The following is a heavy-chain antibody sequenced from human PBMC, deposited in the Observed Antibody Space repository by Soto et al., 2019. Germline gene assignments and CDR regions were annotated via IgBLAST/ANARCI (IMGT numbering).Heavy chain of an antibody. CDR1: TFTLSTYG. V-gene: IGHV3-30*03. CDR2: ISYDGNNK. CDR3: ARGAEYQVLSRDYFYGMDV. J-gene: IGHJ6*02. Sequence: QVQLVESGGGVVQPGRSLRLSCAASTFTLSTYGMHWVRQAPGKGLELVAVISYDGNNKYYADYAKGRFTISRDNSRNTLSLQMNSLTTEDTAAYYCARGAEYQVLSRDYFYGMDVWGQGIMVTVSS. D-gene: IGHD2-2*01.